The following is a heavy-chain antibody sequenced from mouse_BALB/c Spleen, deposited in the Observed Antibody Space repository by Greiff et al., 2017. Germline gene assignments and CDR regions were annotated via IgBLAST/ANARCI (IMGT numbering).Heavy chain of an antibody. J-gene: IGHJ4*01. V-gene: IGHV1-5*01. D-gene: IGHD3-2*01. Sequence: VQLQQSGTVLARPGASVKMSCKASGYSFTSYWMHWVKQRPGQGLEWIGAIYPGNSDTSYNQKFKGKAKLTAVTSASTAYMELSSLTNEDSAVYYCTNPTDRDAMDYWGQGTSVTVSS. CDR3: TNPTDRDAMDY. CDR1: GYSFTSYW. CDR2: IYPGNSDT.